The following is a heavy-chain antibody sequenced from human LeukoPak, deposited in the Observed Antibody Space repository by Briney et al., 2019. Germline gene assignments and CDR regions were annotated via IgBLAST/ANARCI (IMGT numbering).Heavy chain of an antibody. CDR2: ISSSSTYI. Sequence: GGSLRLSCAASGFIFTTYSVNWVRQAPGKGLEWVSSISSSSTYISYADSVEGRFTISRDNAKNSLYLQMNSLRAEDTAVYYCARDRYYDSFGSADYWGQGTLVTVSS. D-gene: IGHD3-22*01. J-gene: IGHJ4*02. V-gene: IGHV3-21*04. CDR1: GFIFTTYS. CDR3: ARDRYYDSFGSADY.